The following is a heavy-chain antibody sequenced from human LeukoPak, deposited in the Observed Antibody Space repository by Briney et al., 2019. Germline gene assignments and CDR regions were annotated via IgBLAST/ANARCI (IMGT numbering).Heavy chain of an antibody. CDR3: ARLQTYSSSRHFDF. J-gene: IGHJ4*02. CDR1: GGSISSYY. D-gene: IGHD6-13*01. Sequence: PSETLSLTCTVSGGSISSYYWGWIRQPPGKRLEWIGYIYYTGSTNYNPSLKSRVTISVDTSKNQFSLKLSSVTAADTAVYYCARLQTYSSSRHFDFWGQGTLVTVSS. V-gene: IGHV4-59*01. CDR2: IYYTGST.